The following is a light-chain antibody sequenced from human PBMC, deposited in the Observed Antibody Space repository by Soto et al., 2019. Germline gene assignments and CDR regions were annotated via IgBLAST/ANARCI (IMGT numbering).Light chain of an antibody. CDR2: GAS. CDR1: QSVSSSS. J-gene: IGKJ1*01. CDR3: KQYSTSPWT. V-gene: IGKV3-20*01. Sequence: EIVLTQSPGTLSLSPGERATLSCRASQSVSSSSLVWYQQKAGQAPRLLIYGASNRAAGIPDRFSGSGSGTDFTLTISRLEPEDFAVYFCKQYSTSPWTFGQGTKVEIK.